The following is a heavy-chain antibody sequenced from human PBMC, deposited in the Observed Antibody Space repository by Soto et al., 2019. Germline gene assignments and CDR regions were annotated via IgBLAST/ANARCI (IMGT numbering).Heavy chain of an antibody. Sequence: GKGLEWVANIKQDGSEKYYVDSVKGRFTISRDNAKNSLYLQMNSLRAEDTAVYYCACFFRAEDGIRDVGSVSAFLLNRSSDL. D-gene: IGHD3-9*01. CDR3: ACFFRAEDGIRDVGSVSAFLLNRSSDL. CDR2: IKQDGSEK. V-gene: IGHV3-7*01. J-gene: IGHJ2*01.